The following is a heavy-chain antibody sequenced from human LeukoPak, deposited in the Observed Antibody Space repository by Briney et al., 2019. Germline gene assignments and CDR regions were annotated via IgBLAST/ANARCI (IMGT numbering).Heavy chain of an antibody. Sequence: ASVKVSCKASGGTFSSYAISWVRQAPGQGLEWMGGIIPIFGTANYAQKFQGRVTITADKSTSTAYMELSSLRSDDTAVYYCARVLSTLIPFDYWGQGTLVTVSS. CDR1: GGTFSSYA. J-gene: IGHJ4*02. CDR3: ARVLSTLIPFDY. V-gene: IGHV1-69*06. CDR2: IIPIFGTA. D-gene: IGHD2/OR15-2a*01.